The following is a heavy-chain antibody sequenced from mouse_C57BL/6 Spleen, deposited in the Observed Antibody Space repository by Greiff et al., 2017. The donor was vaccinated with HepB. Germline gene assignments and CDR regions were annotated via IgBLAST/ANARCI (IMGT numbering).Heavy chain of an antibody. D-gene: IGHD1-1*01. CDR3: TRDRLMTTVVDYAMDY. CDR1: GFTFSSYA. CDR2: ISSGGDYI. V-gene: IGHV5-9-1*02. Sequence: EVQRVESGEGLVKPGGSLKLSCAASGFTFSSYAMSWVRQTPEKRLEWVAYISSGGDYIYYADTVKGRFTISKDNARNTLYLQMSSLKSEDTAMYYCTRDRLMTTVVDYAMDYWGQGTSVTVSS. J-gene: IGHJ4*01.